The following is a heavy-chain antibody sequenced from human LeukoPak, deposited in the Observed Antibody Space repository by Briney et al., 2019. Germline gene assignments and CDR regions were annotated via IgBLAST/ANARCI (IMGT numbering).Heavy chain of an antibody. V-gene: IGHV3-33*06. CDR1: GSTLSTYW. CDR2: IWYDGSSK. J-gene: IGHJ4*02. Sequence: PGGSLRLSCAGSGSTLSTYWMHWVRQAPGKGLEWVAVIWYDGSSKYYADSVKGRFTISRDNSKNTLYLQMNSLRAEDTAVYYCAKEVRELRAGDYWGQGTLVTVSS. D-gene: IGHD1-26*01. CDR3: AKEVRELRAGDY.